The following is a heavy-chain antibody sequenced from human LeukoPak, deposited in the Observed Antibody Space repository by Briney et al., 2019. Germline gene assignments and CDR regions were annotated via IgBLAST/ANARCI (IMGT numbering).Heavy chain of an antibody. CDR2: IYYSGST. J-gene: IGHJ4*02. CDR1: GDSISSYY. V-gene: IGHV4-59*01. D-gene: IGHD3-9*01. CDR3: ARVDLLTSFDY. Sequence: SETLSLTCTVSGDSISSYYWSWIRQPPGKGLEWIGYIYYSGSTNYNPSLKSRVTISVDTSKNQFSLKLSSVTAADTAVYYCARVDLLTSFDYWGQGTLVTVSS.